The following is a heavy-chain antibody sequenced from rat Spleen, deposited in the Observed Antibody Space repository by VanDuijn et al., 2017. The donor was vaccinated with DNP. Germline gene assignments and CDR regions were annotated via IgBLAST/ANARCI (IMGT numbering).Heavy chain of an antibody. D-gene: IGHD1-10*01. Sequence: EVQLVESGGGLVQPGRSMKLSCAASGFTFSTFPMAWVRQAPTTGLEWVATISTRGGSTHYRDSVKGRFTISRDNAKSTLYLQMRSLRSEDTATYYCARHDNFDWFAYWGQGTLVTVSS. J-gene: IGHJ3*01. CDR1: GFTFSTFP. CDR2: ISTRGGST. CDR3: ARHDNFDWFAY. V-gene: IGHV5-46*01.